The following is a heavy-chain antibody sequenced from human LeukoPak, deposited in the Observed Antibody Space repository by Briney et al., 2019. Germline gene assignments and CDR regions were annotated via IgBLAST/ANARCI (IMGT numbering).Heavy chain of an antibody. V-gene: IGHV3-11*01. Sequence: PGGSLRLSCAASGFTFSDYNMRWIRQAPGKGLEWVSSISRSGSTKYYGDSVKGRFTISRDNAKNSLCLQLNTLSAEDTAVYYCARVLRYCSGGNCYSGGLGYMDVWGKGTTVTISS. J-gene: IGHJ6*03. CDR2: ISRSGSTK. CDR1: GFTFSDYN. D-gene: IGHD2-15*01. CDR3: ARVLRYCSGGNCYSGGLGYMDV.